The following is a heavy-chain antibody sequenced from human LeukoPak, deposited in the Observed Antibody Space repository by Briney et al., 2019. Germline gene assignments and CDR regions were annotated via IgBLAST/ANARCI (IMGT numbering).Heavy chain of an antibody. J-gene: IGHJ5*01. Sequence: PGGSLTLSCQASGFTFYMYAMSWVRQAPGKGLEWVASMCGTAGCTFYPDSVKGRFTISRDNSKNVLYRRMNSLTAEDTAIYYCAKDRPNFHENSGHYYRRDGDSWGQGTLVTVSS. D-gene: IGHD3-22*01. CDR3: AKDRPNFHENSGHYYRRDGDS. V-gene: IGHV3-23*01. CDR2: MCGTAGCT. CDR1: GFTFYMYA.